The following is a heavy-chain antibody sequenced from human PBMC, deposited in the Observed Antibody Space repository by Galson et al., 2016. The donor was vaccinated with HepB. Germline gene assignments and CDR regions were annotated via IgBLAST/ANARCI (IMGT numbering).Heavy chain of an antibody. V-gene: IGHV3-30*03. J-gene: IGHJ4*02. CDR1: GFTFSSYG. CDR3: ACNRRGVFLLDC. D-gene: IGHD3-10*01. CDR2: VIYDGSKK. Sequence: SLRLSCAASGFTFSSYGMHWVRQAPGKGLEWVAVVIYDGSKKYYADSVRGRFTISRDNAKNSLYLQMNSLRVEDTAVYYCACNRRGVFLLDCWGQGTLVTVSS.